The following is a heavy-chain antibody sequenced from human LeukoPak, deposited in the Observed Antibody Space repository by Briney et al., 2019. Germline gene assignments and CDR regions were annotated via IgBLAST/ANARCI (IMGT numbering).Heavy chain of an antibody. Sequence: TSETLSLTCTVSGGSISSGDYYWSWIRQPPGKGLEWTGYIYYSGSTYYNPSLKSRVTISVDTSKNQFSLKLSSVTAADTAVYYCARGSGIAVAGGDDAFDIWGQGTMVTVSS. CDR3: ARGSGIAVAGGDDAFDI. V-gene: IGHV4-30-4*01. J-gene: IGHJ3*02. CDR1: GGSISSGDYY. CDR2: IYYSGST. D-gene: IGHD6-19*01.